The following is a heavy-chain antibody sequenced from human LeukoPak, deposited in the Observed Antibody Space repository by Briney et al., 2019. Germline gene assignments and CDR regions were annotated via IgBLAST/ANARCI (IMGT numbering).Heavy chain of an antibody. D-gene: IGHD5-24*01. CDR3: ASNRLQDAFDI. Sequence: PSETLSLTCTVSRGSISSGGYYWSSIRQHPGKGLEWLGYIYYSGSTYYNPSLKSRVTISVDTSKNQFSLKLSSVTAADTAVYYCASNRLQDAFDIWGQGTMVTVSS. CDR2: IYYSGST. V-gene: IGHV4-31*03. J-gene: IGHJ3*02. CDR1: RGSISSGGYY.